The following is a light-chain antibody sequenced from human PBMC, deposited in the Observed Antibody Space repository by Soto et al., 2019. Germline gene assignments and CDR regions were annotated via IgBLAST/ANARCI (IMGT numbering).Light chain of an antibody. V-gene: IGLV2-14*01. CDR2: DVS. CDR3: SSYTSSSTLV. Sequence: QSALTQPASVSGSPGQSITISCTGTSSDVGGYNYVSWYQQHPGKAPTLMIYDVSNRPSGVSNRFSGSKSGNTASLTISGLQAEDKADYYCSSYTSSSTLVFGGGTKLTVL. J-gene: IGLJ2*01. CDR1: SSDVGGYNY.